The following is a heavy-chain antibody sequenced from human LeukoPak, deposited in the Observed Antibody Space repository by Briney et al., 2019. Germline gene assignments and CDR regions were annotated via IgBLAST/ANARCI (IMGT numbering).Heavy chain of an antibody. V-gene: IGHV1-69*13. CDR1: GGTFSSYA. D-gene: IGHD6-19*01. Sequence: SVKVSCKASGGTFSSYAISWVRQAPGQGLEWMGGIIPIFGTANYAQKFQGRVTITADESTSTAYMELSSLRSEDTAVYYCARANSRFGAVAGSYYYGMDVWGQGTTVTVSS. J-gene: IGHJ6*02. CDR3: ARANSRFGAVAGSYYYGMDV. CDR2: IIPIFGTA.